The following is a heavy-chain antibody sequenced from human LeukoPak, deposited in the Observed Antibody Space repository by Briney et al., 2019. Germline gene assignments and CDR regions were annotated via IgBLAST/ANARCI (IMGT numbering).Heavy chain of an antibody. D-gene: IGHD3-9*01. CDR3: ARATTYDILTGYFDY. Sequence: GGSLRLSCAASGFTVSDNYMSWVRQAPGKGLEWVSVIYSGGSTNYADSVKGRFTISRDNSKNTLYLQMNSLRAEDTAVYYCARATTYDILTGYFDYWGQGTLVTVSS. J-gene: IGHJ4*02. CDR2: IYSGGST. CDR1: GFTVSDNY. V-gene: IGHV3-66*01.